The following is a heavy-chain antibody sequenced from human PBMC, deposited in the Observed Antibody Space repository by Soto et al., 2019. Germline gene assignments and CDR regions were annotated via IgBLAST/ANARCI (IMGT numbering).Heavy chain of an antibody. V-gene: IGHV4-30-4*01. J-gene: IGHJ5*02. CDR1: GGSISSGDYY. Sequence: PSETLSLTCTVSGGSISSGDYYWSWIRQPPGKGLEWIGYIYYSGSTYYNPSLKSRVTISVDTSKNQFSLKLSSVTAADTAVYYCATKAAHMMGISWFDTWGQGTLVTVSS. D-gene: IGHD6-25*01. CDR3: ATKAAHMMGISWFDT. CDR2: IYYSGST.